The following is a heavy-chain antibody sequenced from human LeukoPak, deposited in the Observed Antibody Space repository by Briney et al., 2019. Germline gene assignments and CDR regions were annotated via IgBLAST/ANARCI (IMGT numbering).Heavy chain of an antibody. J-gene: IGHJ4*02. CDR2: INYSGST. CDR3: ARDKGENCDSSGYLDY. D-gene: IGHD3-22*01. V-gene: IGHV4-59*01. Sequence: SETLSLTCTVSGGSISTYYWSWIRQPPGKGLEWIGYINYSGSTNCNPALKSRVTISVDTSKNQFSLKLSSVTAADTAVYYCARDKGENCDSSGYLDYWGQGTLVTVSS. CDR1: GGSISTYY.